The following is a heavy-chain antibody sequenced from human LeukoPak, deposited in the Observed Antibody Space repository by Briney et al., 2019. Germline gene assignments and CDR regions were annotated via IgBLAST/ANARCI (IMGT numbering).Heavy chain of an antibody. J-gene: IGHJ6*03. CDR2: IYHSGST. Sequence: SETLSLTCTVSGGSISSGPYYWGWIRQPPGKGLEWIGEIYHSGSTNYNPSLKSRVTISVDKSKNQFSLKLSSVTAADTAVYYCARELGTLWFGELYRTGYYYYYMDVWGKGTTVTISS. V-gene: IGHV4-39*07. CDR1: GGSISSGPYY. D-gene: IGHD3-10*01. CDR3: ARELGTLWFGELYRTGYYYYYMDV.